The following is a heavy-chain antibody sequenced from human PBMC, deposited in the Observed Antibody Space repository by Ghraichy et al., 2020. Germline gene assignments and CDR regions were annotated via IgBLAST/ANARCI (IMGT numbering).Heavy chain of an antibody. V-gene: IGHV4-34*01. J-gene: IGHJ4*02. CDR3: ACYDFWSGYDDY. Sequence: SQTLSLTCAVYGGSFSGYYWSWIRQPPGKGLEWIGEINHSGSTNYNPSLKSRVTISVDTSKNQFSLKLSSVTAADTAVYYCACYDFWSGYDDYWGQGTLVTVSS. CDR2: INHSGST. CDR1: GGSFSGYY. D-gene: IGHD3-3*01.